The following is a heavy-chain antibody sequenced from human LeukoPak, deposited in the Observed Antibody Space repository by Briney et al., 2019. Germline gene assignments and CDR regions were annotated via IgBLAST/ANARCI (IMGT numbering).Heavy chain of an antibody. Sequence: SETLSLTCTVSGGSISNYYWSWIRQPAGKGLEWIGHIYTSGSPNYNPSLKSRVTMSVDTSKNQFSLKLSSVTAADTAVYYCARGKWSRLHFDYWGQGTLVTVSS. J-gene: IGHJ4*02. V-gene: IGHV4-4*07. CDR1: GGSISNYY. CDR2: IYTSGSP. D-gene: IGHD2-15*01. CDR3: ARGKWSRLHFDY.